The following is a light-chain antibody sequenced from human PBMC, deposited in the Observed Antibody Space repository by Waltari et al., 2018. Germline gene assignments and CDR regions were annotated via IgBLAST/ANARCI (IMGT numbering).Light chain of an antibody. CDR1: SSDVGDYNY. Sequence: QSALTQPRSVSGSPGQSVTISCTGTSSDVGDYNYVSWYQQHPGKAPKLMIYDVSKRPSGVPDRFSGSKSGNTASLTISGLQAEDEADYYCCSYAGSYTWVCGGGTKLTVL. J-gene: IGLJ3*02. CDR3: CSYAGSYTWV. CDR2: DVS. V-gene: IGLV2-11*01.